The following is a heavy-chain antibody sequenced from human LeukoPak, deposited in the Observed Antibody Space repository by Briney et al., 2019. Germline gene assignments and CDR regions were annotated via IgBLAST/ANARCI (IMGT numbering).Heavy chain of an antibody. CDR3: ARDLLISFTMVRGLFSY. CDR2: INPNSGGT. CDR1: GGTFSSYA. D-gene: IGHD3-10*01. V-gene: IGHV1-2*02. J-gene: IGHJ4*02. Sequence: GASVKVSCKASGGTFSSYAISWVRQAPGQGLEWMGWINPNSGGTNYAQKFQGRVTMTRDTSISTAYMELSRLRSDDTAVYYCARDLLISFTMVRGLFSYWGQGTLVTVSS.